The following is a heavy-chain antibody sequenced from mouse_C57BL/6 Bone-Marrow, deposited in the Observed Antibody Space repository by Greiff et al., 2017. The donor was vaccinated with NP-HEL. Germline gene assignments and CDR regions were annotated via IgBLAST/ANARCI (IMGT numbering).Heavy chain of an antibody. J-gene: IGHJ4*01. CDR3: ARPYYGSFYAMDY. CDR2: IHPNSGST. Sequence: QVQLQQPGAELVKPGASVKLSCKASGYTFTSYWMHWVKQRPGQGLEWIGMIHPNSGSTNYNEKFKSKATLTVDKSSSTAYMQLSSLTSEDSAVYYCARPYYGSFYAMDYWGQGTSVTVSS. D-gene: IGHD1-1*01. CDR1: GYTFTSYW. V-gene: IGHV1-64*01.